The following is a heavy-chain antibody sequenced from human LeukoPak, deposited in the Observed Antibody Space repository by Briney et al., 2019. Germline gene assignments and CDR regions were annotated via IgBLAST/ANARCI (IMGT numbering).Heavy chain of an antibody. D-gene: IGHD4-17*01. J-gene: IGHJ4*02. Sequence: PSETLSLTCTVSGYSISSGYYWGWIRQPPGKGLEWIGSIYHSGSTYYNPSLKSRVTISVDTSKNQFSLKLSSVTAADTAVYYCARYGDYRTYFWAQGTLVTVSS. CDR3: ARYGDYRTYF. CDR2: IYHSGST. CDR1: GYSISSGYY. V-gene: IGHV4-38-2*02.